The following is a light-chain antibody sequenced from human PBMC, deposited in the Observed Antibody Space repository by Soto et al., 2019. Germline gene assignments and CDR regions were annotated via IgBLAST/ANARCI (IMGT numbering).Light chain of an antibody. CDR2: DAS. Sequence: EIVMAQSPATLSVSPGETAILSCRASQNIGSNLAWYQQRPGQAPRLLIYDASTRATGTPARFSGSGSGTKFTLSISSLQSEDFAVYYCQQYNNWPITFGQGTRLEIK. V-gene: IGKV3D-15*01. CDR3: QQYNNWPIT. CDR1: QNIGSN. J-gene: IGKJ5*01.